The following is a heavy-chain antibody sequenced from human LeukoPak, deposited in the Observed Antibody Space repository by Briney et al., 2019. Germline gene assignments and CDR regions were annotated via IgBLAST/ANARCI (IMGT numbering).Heavy chain of an antibody. CDR1: GYTFSNYD. V-gene: IGHV1-8*01. Sequence: GASVKVSCKASGYTFSNYDINWVRQAPGQGLEWMGWMNPNSGRRVYAQKFQGRVTMTRNSSINTAYMELTSLRSDDTAVYYCARGLRSVYWGQGTLVTVSS. CDR2: MNPNSGRR. D-gene: IGHD3-16*02. CDR3: ARGLRSVY. J-gene: IGHJ4*02.